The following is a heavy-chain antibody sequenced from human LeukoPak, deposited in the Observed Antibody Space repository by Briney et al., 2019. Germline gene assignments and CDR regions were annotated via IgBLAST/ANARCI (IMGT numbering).Heavy chain of an antibody. Sequence: ASVKVSCKASGYTFTSYYVHWVRQAPGQGLERMGIINPSGGSTTYAQKFQGRVTMTRDTSTSTLYMELSSLRSEDTAVYYCARGAASGGRRLDYWGQGALVTVSS. CDR2: INPSGGST. V-gene: IGHV1-46*01. CDR1: GYTFTSYY. D-gene: IGHD1-14*01. J-gene: IGHJ4*02. CDR3: ARGAASGGRRLDY.